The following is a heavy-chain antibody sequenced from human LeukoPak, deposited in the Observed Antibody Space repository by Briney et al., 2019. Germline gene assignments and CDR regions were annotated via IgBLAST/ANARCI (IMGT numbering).Heavy chain of an antibody. J-gene: IGHJ3*02. V-gene: IGHV3-21*01. CDR2: ISSRSSYI. D-gene: IGHD3-22*01. Sequence: GGSLGLSWAASGFTFSSYSMNWVRQAPGEGLEWVSSISSRSSYIYYADSVKGRFTISRDNAKNSLYLQMNSLRAEDTAVYYCASGYYYDSSGSNAFDIWGQGTMVTVSS. CDR3: ASGYYYDSSGSNAFDI. CDR1: GFTFSSYS.